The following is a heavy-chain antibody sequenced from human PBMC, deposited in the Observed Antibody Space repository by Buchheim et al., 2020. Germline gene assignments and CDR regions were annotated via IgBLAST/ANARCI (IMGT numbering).Heavy chain of an antibody. CDR2: ISSAGNK. J-gene: IGHJ4*02. V-gene: IGHV3-30*18. Sequence: QVQLVESGGGVVQPGRSLRLSCGASGFTFSNSGMHWVRQAPGKGLEWGAVISSAGNKIYADSVKGRFTISRDNSKNTVYLQMNSLRPEDTAVYYCAKEQEGYWGQGTL. CDR3: AKEQEGY. CDR1: GFTFSNSG.